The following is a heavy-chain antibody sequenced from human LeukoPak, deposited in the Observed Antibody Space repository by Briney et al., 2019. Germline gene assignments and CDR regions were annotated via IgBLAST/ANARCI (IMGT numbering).Heavy chain of an antibody. CDR2: MNPNSGNT. CDR3: AVMVRGVHQAFDY. D-gene: IGHD3-10*01. V-gene: IGHV1-8*01. J-gene: IGHJ4*02. Sequence: ASVKVSSKAYGYTFTSYDINWVRQATGQGLEWMGWMNPNSGNTGYAQKFQGRVTMTRNTSISTAYMELSSLRSEDTAVYYCAVMVRGVHQAFDYWGQRTLVTVSS. CDR1: GYTFTSYD.